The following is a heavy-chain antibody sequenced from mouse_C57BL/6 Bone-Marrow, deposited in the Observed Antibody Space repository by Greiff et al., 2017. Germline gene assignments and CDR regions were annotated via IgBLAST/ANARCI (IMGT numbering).Heavy chain of an antibody. D-gene: IGHD2-3*01. CDR3: ARGDVSFDY. CDR2: ISAGGSYT. CDR1: GFTFSSYA. Sequence: EVQGVESGGGLVKPGGSLKLSCAASGFTFSSYAMSWVRQTPGKRLEWVATISAGGSYTYYTDNVKGRFTISRDNAKNNLYLQMSDLKSEDTAMYYCARGDVSFDYWGQGTTLTVSS. J-gene: IGHJ2*01. V-gene: IGHV5-4*01.